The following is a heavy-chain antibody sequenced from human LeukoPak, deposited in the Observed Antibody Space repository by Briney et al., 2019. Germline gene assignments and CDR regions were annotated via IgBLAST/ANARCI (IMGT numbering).Heavy chain of an antibody. CDR3: ARDLLEWYFDY. Sequence: GGSLRLSCAASGLTVSSTYMSWVRQTPGKGLEWVSVIYSGGSTYYDDSVKGRFTISRDNSKNTLYLQMNSLRAEDTAVYYCARDLLEWYFDYWGQGTLVTVSS. CDR1: GLTVSSTY. D-gene: IGHD3-3*01. CDR2: IYSGGST. V-gene: IGHV3-66*01. J-gene: IGHJ4*02.